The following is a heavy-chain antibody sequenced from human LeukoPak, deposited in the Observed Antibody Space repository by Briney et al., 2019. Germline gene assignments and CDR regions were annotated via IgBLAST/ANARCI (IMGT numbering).Heavy chain of an antibody. Sequence: SETLSLTCTVSGGSISSYYWSWIRQPPGKGLEWIGYIYYSGSTNYNPSLKSRVTISVDTSKNQFSLKLSSVTAADTAVYYCAREPHSGSYQSYWYFDLWGRGTLVAVSS. V-gene: IGHV4-59*01. D-gene: IGHD1-26*01. CDR1: GGSISSYY. CDR3: AREPHSGSYQSYWYFDL. J-gene: IGHJ2*01. CDR2: IYYSGST.